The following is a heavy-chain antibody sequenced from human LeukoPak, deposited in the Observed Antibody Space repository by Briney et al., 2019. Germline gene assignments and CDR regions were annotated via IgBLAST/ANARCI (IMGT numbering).Heavy chain of an antibody. Sequence: PGGSLRLSCAASGFTFSDYYMSWIRQAPGKGLEWVSYIGSSGSTIYYADSVKGRFTISRDNAKNSLYLQMNSLRAEDTAVYYCAREGYGDYRDAFDIWGQGTMVTVSS. D-gene: IGHD4-17*01. CDR3: AREGYGDYRDAFDI. CDR2: IGSSGSTI. CDR1: GFTFSDYY. V-gene: IGHV3-11*04. J-gene: IGHJ3*02.